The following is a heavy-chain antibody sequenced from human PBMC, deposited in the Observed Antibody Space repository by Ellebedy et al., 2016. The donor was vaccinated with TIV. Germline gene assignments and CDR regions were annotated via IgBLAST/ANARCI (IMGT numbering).Heavy chain of an antibody. Sequence: ALVKVSCXASGYTFTSYGISWVRQAPGQGLEWMGWISAYNGNTNYAQKLQGRVTMTTDTSTSTAYMELRSLRSDDTAVYYCARRGRWQYYYGMDVWGQGTTVTVSS. J-gene: IGHJ6*02. CDR1: GYTFTSYG. D-gene: IGHD3-10*01. CDR3: ARRGRWQYYYGMDV. V-gene: IGHV1-18*01. CDR2: ISAYNGNT.